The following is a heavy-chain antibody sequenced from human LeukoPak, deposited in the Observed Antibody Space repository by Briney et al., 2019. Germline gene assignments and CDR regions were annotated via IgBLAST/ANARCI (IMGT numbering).Heavy chain of an antibody. D-gene: IGHD3-16*01. V-gene: IGHV4-39*07. CDR3: ARDFLQGTRGNTGGSFDY. J-gene: IGHJ4*02. CDR2: IFSGTT. Sequence: PSETLSLTCTVSGGSSSRSSYYWDWIRQPPGKGLEWIGVIFSGTTYYNPSLKSRVTMSVDTSKNQFSLKLSSVTAADTAVYYCARDFLQGTRGNTGGSFDYWGQGILVTVSS. CDR1: GGSSSRSSYY.